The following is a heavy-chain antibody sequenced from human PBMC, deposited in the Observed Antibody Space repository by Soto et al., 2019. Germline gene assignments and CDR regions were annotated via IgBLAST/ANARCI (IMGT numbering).Heavy chain of an antibody. CDR2: ISSSSSYI. Sequence: EVQLVESGGGLGKPGGSLRLSCAASGFTFSSYSMNWVRQAPGKGLEWVSSISSSSSYIYYADSVKGRFTISRDNAKNSLYLQMNSLRAEDTAVYYCARDDSTVTYYFDYWGQGTLVTVSS. CDR1: GFTFSSYS. V-gene: IGHV3-21*01. D-gene: IGHD4-17*01. CDR3: ARDDSTVTYYFDY. J-gene: IGHJ4*02.